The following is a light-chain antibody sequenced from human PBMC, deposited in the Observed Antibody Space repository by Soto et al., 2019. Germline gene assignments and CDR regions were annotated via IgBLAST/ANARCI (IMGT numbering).Light chain of an antibody. CDR3: QQYNSFSYT. CDR2: KAS. CDR1: QGISSW. J-gene: IGKJ2*01. Sequence: DIQMTQSPSTLSASVGDRVTITCRASQGISSWLAWYQQKPGKAPKLLIYKASSLESGDPSRFSGSGSGTEFTLTISSLQPDDFATYYCQQYNSFSYTFGQGTKLEIK. V-gene: IGKV1-5*03.